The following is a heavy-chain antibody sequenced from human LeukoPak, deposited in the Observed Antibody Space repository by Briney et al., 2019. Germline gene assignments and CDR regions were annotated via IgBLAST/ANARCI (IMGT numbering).Heavy chain of an antibody. CDR3: ARDTVRGGHPHYYMDV. CDR2: IWYDGSNK. Sequence: PGGSLRLSCAASGFTFSSYGMHWVRQAPGKGLEWVAVIWYDGSNKYYADSVKGRFTISRDNSKNTLYLQMNSLRAEDTAVYYFARDTVRGGHPHYYMDVWGKGTTVTVSS. J-gene: IGHJ6*03. V-gene: IGHV3-33*01. CDR1: GFTFSSYG. D-gene: IGHD3-10*01.